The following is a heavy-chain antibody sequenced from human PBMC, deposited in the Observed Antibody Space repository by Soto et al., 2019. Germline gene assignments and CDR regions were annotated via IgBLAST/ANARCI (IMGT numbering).Heavy chain of an antibody. Sequence: EAQLVESGGGMVQPGGSLSLSCSASGFTRSGQSMHWVRQAPGKGLEYVSGVSPDGDNKYYTGSVKGRFTISRDNSKNTMHLPMRRLRPDETAVFYCTKGFYGLEDWGQATTVTVSS. CDR3: TKGFYGLED. J-gene: IGHJ6*02. CDR1: GFTRSGQS. V-gene: IGHV3-64D*08. CDR2: VSPDGDNK.